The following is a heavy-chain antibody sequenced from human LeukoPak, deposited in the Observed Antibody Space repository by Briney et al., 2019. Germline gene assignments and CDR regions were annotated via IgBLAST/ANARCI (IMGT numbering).Heavy chain of an antibody. CDR2: IYHSGRT. J-gene: IGHJ6*03. CDR1: GYSISSGYY. CDR3: SRGLVAVTYYYYYYMDV. D-gene: IGHD5-12*01. V-gene: IGHV4-38-2*02. Sequence: PSETLSLTCTVSGYSISSGYYWGWIRQPPGKGLEWIVTIYHSGRTYYNPSLKSRVTISVDTSKNQFSLNLSSVTAADTAVYYCSRGLVAVTYYYYYYMDVWGKGTTVTVSS.